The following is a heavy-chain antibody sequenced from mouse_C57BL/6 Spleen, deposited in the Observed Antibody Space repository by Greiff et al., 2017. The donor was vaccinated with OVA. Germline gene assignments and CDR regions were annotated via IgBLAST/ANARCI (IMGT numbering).Heavy chain of an antibody. CDR3: ARYRRNDSVPMDY. CDR1: GYAFSSSW. D-gene: IGHD2-14*01. CDR2: IYPGDGGT. J-gene: IGHJ4*01. Sequence: QVQLKESGPELVKPGASVKISCKASGYAFSSSWMNWVKQRPGKGLEWIGRIYPGDGGTSYNGKFKGKATLTAAKSSSTAYMPLISLTSQDSEVYFCARYRRNDSVPMDYWGQGTSLTVSS. V-gene: IGHV1-82*01.